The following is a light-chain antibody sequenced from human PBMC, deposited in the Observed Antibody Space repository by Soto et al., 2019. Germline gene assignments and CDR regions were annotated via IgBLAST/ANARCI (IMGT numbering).Light chain of an antibody. CDR3: QQRSNWPPT. J-gene: IGKJ4*01. V-gene: IGKV3-11*01. CDR1: QSVSRY. Sequence: EIVLTQSPATLSLSPGERATLSCRASQSVSRYLAWYQPKPGQAPRLLIYDASNRATGIPARFSGSGSGTDFTLTISSLEPEDFAVYYCQQRSNWPPTFGVGTKVEIK. CDR2: DAS.